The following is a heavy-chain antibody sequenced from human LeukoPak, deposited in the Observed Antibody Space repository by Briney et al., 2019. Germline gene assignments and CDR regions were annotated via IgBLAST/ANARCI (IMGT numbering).Heavy chain of an antibody. V-gene: IGHV3-74*01. CDR2: INSDGSRT. CDR1: GFTFSSYW. J-gene: IGHJ4*02. D-gene: IGHD6-13*01. CDR3: ARGGSSSWYGS. Sequence: PGGSLRLSCAASGFTFSSYWMHWVRQATGKGLVWVSRINSDGSRTSYAESVKGRFTIYRDNAKNTLYLQMNSLRAEDTAVYYCARGGSSSWYGSWGQGTLVTVSS.